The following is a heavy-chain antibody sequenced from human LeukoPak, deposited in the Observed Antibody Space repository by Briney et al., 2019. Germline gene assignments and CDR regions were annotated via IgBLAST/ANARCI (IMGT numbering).Heavy chain of an antibody. V-gene: IGHV3-23*01. J-gene: IGHJ4*02. D-gene: IGHD6-13*01. CDR3: AKGRCGDSSCWYFDA. CDR1: GFNFKLSA. CDR2: ISGSGSRGSGITGGNT. Sequence: GGSLRLSCAASGFNFKLSAMSWGRQAPGKGLEWVALISGSGSRGSGITGGNTYYADSVKGRFSISRDDSQNTVYLQMNSLRVEDTATNFCAKGRCGDSSCWYFDAWAKGTRVTVSP.